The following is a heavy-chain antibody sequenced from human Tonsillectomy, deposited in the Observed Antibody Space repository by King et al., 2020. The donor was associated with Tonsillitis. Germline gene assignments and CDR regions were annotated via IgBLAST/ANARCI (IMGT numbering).Heavy chain of an antibody. CDR1: GFTFSYYG. CDR3: AKDPTAHAAYYYYAMDV. J-gene: IGHJ6*02. CDR2: ISGTVGST. Sequence: VQLVESGGGLVQPGGSLRLSCAASGFTFSYYGMSWVRPAPGKGLEWVAVISGTVGSTYYADSGKGRFTISRENSKKTLYLQMNSLRAEDTAVYYCAKDPTAHAAYYYYAMDVWGQGTTVTVSS. V-gene: IGHV3-23*04.